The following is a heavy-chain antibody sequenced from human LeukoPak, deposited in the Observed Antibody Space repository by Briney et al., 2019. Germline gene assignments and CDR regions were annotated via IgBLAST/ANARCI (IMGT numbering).Heavy chain of an antibody. Sequence: SETLSLTCSVSGGSITTRNYYWGWLRQPPGNGLEWVGSIFYVDNTYYNPSLKSRVTISKDTHQKEFSLKLSSVTAADTAIYCCATLRPATPEAAWDYWGQGVLVTVSS. CDR2: IFYVDNT. J-gene: IGHJ4*02. D-gene: IGHD1-14*01. V-gene: IGHV4-39*01. CDR1: GGSITTRNYY. CDR3: ATLRPATPEAAWDY.